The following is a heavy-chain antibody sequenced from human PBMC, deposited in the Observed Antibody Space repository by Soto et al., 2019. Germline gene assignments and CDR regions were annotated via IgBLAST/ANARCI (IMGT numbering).Heavy chain of an antibody. D-gene: IGHD6-6*01. CDR3: ARDQTVAARVPYYYYGRDV. V-gene: IGHV3-30-3*01. J-gene: IGHJ6*02. CDR1: GFTFSSYA. CDR2: ISYDGSNK. Sequence: PGGSLRLSCAASGFTFSSYAMHWVRQAPGKGLEWVAVISYDGSNKYYADSVKGRFTISRDNSKNTLYLQMNSLRAEDTAVYYCARDQTVAARVPYYYYGRDVWGQGTTVTVSS.